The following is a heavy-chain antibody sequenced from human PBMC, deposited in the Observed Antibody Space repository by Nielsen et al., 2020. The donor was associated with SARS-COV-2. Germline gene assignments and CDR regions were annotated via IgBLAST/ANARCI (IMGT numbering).Heavy chain of an antibody. CDR3: ARVWGVPPATGEYPLHYYYYMDV. D-gene: IGHD3-16*01. V-gene: IGHV1-46*01. CDR2: INPSGGST. CDR1: GYTFTSYY. J-gene: IGHJ6*03. Sequence: ASVKVSCKASGYTFTSYYMHWVRQAPGQGLEWMGIINPSGGSTSYAQKFQGRVTMTRDTSTSTVYMELSSLRSEDTAVYYCARVWGVPPATGEYPLHYYYYMDVWGKGTTVTVSS.